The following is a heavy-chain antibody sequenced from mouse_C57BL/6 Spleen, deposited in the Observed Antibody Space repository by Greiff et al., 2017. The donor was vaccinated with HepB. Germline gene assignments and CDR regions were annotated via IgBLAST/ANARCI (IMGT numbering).Heavy chain of an antibody. CDR1: GFTFSDYY. CDR2: INYDGSST. Sequence: EVQVVESEGGLVQPGSSMKLSCTASGFTFSDYYMAWVRQVPEKGLEWVANINYDGSSTYYLDSLKSRFIISRDNAKNILYLQMSSLKSEDTATYYCAREDYGSRGRGYFDVWGTGTTVTVSS. CDR3: AREDYGSRGRGYFDV. J-gene: IGHJ1*03. V-gene: IGHV5-16*01. D-gene: IGHD1-1*01.